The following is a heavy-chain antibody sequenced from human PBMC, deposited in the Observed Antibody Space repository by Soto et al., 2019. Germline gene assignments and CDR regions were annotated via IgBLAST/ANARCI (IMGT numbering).Heavy chain of an antibody. V-gene: IGHV3-48*02. CDR1: GFTFSNYG. D-gene: IGHD2-21*02. CDR2: IDSSSRSI. J-gene: IGHJ4*02. Sequence: AGGSLRLSCAASGFTFSNYGMNWVRQAPGKGLEWVSYIDSSSRSIYYSDSVKGRFSISRDNAESSLFLQMNSLRDEDTAVYYCARDPYTSTLVTITDYWGQGILVTVSS. CDR3: ARDPYTSTLVTITDY.